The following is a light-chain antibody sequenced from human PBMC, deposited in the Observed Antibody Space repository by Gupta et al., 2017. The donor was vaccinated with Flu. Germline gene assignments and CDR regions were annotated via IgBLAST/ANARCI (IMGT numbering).Light chain of an antibody. Sequence: IVLTQAPGTLSLSPGERATRSWRASQCVSSSYLAGYQQKPGQAARLLSYGASSRATGILDRFSGSGSGTDFTLTINRLEPEDFAVYYCQQCDSSPRTFGQGTRVEIK. CDR3: QQCDSSPRT. V-gene: IGKV3-20*01. CDR2: GAS. J-gene: IGKJ1*01. CDR1: QCVSSSY.